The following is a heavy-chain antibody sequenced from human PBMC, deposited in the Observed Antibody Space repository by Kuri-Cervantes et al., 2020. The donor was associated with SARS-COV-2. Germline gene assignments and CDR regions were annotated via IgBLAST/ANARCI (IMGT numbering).Heavy chain of an antibody. CDR1: GFTFSSYG. J-gene: IGHJ6*02. CDR3: VKDIDIVVVPAYYYYYGMDV. D-gene: IGHD2-2*01. CDR2: ISYDGSNK. Sequence: GESLKISCTASGFTFSSYGMHWVRQAPGKGLEWVAVISYDGSNKYYADSVKGRFTISRDNSKNTLYLQMNSLRAEDTAVYYCVKDIDIVVVPAYYYYYGMDVWGQGTTVTVSS. V-gene: IGHV3-30*18.